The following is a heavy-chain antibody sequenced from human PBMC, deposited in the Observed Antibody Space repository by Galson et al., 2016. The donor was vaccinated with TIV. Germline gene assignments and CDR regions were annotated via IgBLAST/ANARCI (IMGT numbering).Heavy chain of an antibody. CDR1: GFSLSTYGMS. CDR3: ARAPISIFGLATSYYFDY. D-gene: IGHD3-3*01. J-gene: IGHJ4*02. V-gene: IGHV2-70*17. Sequence: PALVKPTQTLTLTCTFSGFSLSTYGMSVGWIRQPPGKALEWLARIDWDDDKFYNSSLKTRLTISKESSRNQVVLTMTNMDPVDTATYYCARAPISIFGLATSYYFDYWGQGTLVTVSS. CDR2: IDWDDDK.